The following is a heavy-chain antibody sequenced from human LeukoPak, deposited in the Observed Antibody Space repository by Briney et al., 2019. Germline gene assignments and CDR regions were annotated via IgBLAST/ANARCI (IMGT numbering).Heavy chain of an antibody. Sequence: ASVTVSCTASGYTFTGYYMHWVRQAPGQGLEWMGWINPNSGGTDYAQKFQGRVTMTRDTSISTAYMELSRLRSDDTAVYYCARDGTEYYYDSSGSPFYRNFDYWGQGTLVTVSS. V-gene: IGHV1-2*02. D-gene: IGHD3-22*01. CDR3: ARDGTEYYYDSSGSPFYRNFDY. CDR1: GYTFTGYY. CDR2: INPNSGGT. J-gene: IGHJ4*02.